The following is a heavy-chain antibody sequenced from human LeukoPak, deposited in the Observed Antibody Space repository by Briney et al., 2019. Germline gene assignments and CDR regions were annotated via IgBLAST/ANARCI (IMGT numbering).Heavy chain of an antibody. CDR1: GFTFSSYA. D-gene: IGHD4-11*01. CDR3: AKDRTPTTTVTINWFDP. Sequence: PGGSLRLSCAASGFTFSSYAMSWVRQAPGKGLEWVSAISGSGGSTYYADSVKGRFTIPRDNSKNTLYLQMNSLRAEDTAVYYCAKDRTPTTTVTINWFDPWGQGTLVTVSS. CDR2: ISGSGGST. J-gene: IGHJ5*02. V-gene: IGHV3-23*01.